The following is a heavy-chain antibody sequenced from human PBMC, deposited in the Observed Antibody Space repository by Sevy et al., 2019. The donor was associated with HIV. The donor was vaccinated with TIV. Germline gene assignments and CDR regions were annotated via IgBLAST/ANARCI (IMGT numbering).Heavy chain of an antibody. D-gene: IGHD3-16*01. Sequence: SETLSLTCAVSGGSISTGGFSWNWIRQPPGKGLEWIGHIYPTGNTYYNPSLGSRVSISVDRSKNQFSLKLSSVTAADTAVYYCVRGPSYGYVSYGFDVWGQGTMVTVSS. V-gene: IGHV4-30-2*01. CDR2: IYPTGNT. J-gene: IGHJ3*01. CDR1: GGSISTGGFS. CDR3: VRGPSYGYVSYGFDV.